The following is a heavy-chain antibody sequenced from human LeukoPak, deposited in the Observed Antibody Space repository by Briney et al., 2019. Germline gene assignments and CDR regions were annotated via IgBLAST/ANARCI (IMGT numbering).Heavy chain of an antibody. CDR2: IKSDGKT. CDR3: ARAPSEVGGYYPEYFRH. Sequence: GGSLRLSCEASGFTFSRYWMHWVRQAPGKGLVWVSRIKSDGKTNYADSVKGRFTISRDNAKNTVSLQVDSLRAEDTGVYYCARAPSEVGGYYPEYFRHWGQGTLVTVSS. D-gene: IGHD3-22*01. CDR1: GFTFSRYW. J-gene: IGHJ1*01. V-gene: IGHV3-74*01.